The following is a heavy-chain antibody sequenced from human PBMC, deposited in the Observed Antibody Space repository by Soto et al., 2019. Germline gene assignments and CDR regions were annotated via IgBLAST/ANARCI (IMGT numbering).Heavy chain of an antibody. CDR1: GFDFSNYD. J-gene: IGHJ3*02. V-gene: IGHV3-23*01. CDR3: AKEDDLWTNGHFDI. Sequence: DVQLLESGGGRVQPGGSLRLSCAASGFDFSNYDMSWVRQAPGKGLEWVAGIDGRGDSAYYADSVKGRFTISRDNSKDTLYVQMNSLRSEDTAIYYCAKEDDLWTNGHFDIWGQGTLVTVSS. CDR2: IDGRGDSA. D-gene: IGHD3-3*01.